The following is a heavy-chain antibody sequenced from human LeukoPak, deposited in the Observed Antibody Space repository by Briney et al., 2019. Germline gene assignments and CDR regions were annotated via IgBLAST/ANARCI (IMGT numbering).Heavy chain of an antibody. CDR3: ARAPTSEQQLQFDY. Sequence: PGGSLRLSCAASGFTFSNYWMHWVRQDPGKGLVWVSFINPDGSTTNYADSVKGRFTISRDNAKNSLYLQMNSLRTEDTAVYYCARAPTSEQQLQFDYWGQGTLVTVSS. V-gene: IGHV3-74*01. J-gene: IGHJ4*02. CDR2: INPDGSTT. D-gene: IGHD6-13*01. CDR1: GFTFSNYW.